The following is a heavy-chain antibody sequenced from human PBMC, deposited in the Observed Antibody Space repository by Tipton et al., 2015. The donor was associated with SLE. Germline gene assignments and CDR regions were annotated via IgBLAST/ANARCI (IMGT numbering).Heavy chain of an antibody. J-gene: IGHJ4*02. CDR2: ISSSSSYI. V-gene: IGHV3-21*03. Sequence: SLRLSCAASGFTFSSYSMNWVRQAPGKGLEWVSSISSSSSYIYYADPVKGRFTISRDNAKNSLYLQMNSLRAEDTAVYYCARAGRAEYYYDSSGYSYYFDYWGQGTLVTVSS. CDR3: ARAGRAEYYYDSSGYSYYFDY. CDR1: GFTFSSYS. D-gene: IGHD3-22*01.